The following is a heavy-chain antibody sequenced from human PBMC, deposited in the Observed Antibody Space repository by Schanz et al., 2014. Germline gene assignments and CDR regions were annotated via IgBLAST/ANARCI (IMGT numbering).Heavy chain of an antibody. CDR1: GFTFSSYS. D-gene: IGHD6-25*01. CDR3: AREEGWGIAAAGPKHYYYGMDV. J-gene: IGHJ6*02. Sequence: EVHLVESGGGLVKRGGSLRLSCAASGFTFSSYSMNWVRQAPGKGLEWVSSISSSSSYIYYADSVKGRFTISRDNAKNSLYLKMNSLRAEDTAVYYCAREEGWGIAAAGPKHYYYGMDVWGRGTTVTVSS. CDR2: ISSSSSYI. V-gene: IGHV3-21*01.